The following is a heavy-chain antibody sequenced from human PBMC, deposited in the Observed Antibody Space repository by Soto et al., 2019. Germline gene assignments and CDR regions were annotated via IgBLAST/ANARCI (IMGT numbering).Heavy chain of an antibody. Sequence: SVKVSCKASGFTFTSSAMQWVRQARGQRLEWIGWIVVGSGNTNYAQKFQERVTITRDMSTSTAYMELSSLRSEDTAVYYCAAANYDFWSGYLGWFDPWGQGTLVPVSS. CDR1: GFTFTSSA. D-gene: IGHD3-3*01. V-gene: IGHV1-58*02. J-gene: IGHJ5*02. CDR3: AAANYDFWSGYLGWFDP. CDR2: IVVGSGNT.